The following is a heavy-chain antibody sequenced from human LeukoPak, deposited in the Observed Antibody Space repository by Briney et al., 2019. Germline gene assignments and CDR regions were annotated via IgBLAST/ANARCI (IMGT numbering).Heavy chain of an antibody. V-gene: IGHV3-48*03. D-gene: IGHD6-19*01. CDR1: GLTFSSYE. CDR3: AGDAGIAVAHNYFDP. Sequence: PGGSLRLSCVASGLTFSSYEMNWVRQAPGKGLGWVSYISGSSDTIYYADSVKGRFIISRDNAKNSLYLQMNSLRVEDTALYYCAGDAGIAVAHNYFDPWGQGTLVTVSS. CDR2: ISGSSDTI. J-gene: IGHJ5*02.